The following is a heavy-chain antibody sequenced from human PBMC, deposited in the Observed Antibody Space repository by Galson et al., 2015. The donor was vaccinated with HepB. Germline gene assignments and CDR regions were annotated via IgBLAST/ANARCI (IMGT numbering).Heavy chain of an antibody. Sequence: LRLSCAASGFTFRSYWMNWVRQAPGKGLEWVANIKQDGSEIYYVDSVRGRFTISRDNAKNSLYLQMNSLRAEDTAVYYCARDPRPSYYDIWSGYVKGDYHSCAMDVWGQGTTVTVSS. V-gene: IGHV3-7*01. CDR3: ARDPRPSYYDIWSGYVKGDYHSCAMDV. J-gene: IGHJ6*02. CDR1: GFTFRSYW. D-gene: IGHD3-3*01. CDR2: IKQDGSEI.